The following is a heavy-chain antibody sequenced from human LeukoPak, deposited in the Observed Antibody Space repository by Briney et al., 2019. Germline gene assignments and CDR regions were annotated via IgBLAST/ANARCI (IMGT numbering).Heavy chain of an antibody. CDR1: GFTFSSYG. J-gene: IGHJ4*02. CDR3: ARPPIVGATTCFDY. D-gene: IGHD1-26*01. Sequence: GGSLRLSCAASGFTFSSYGMSWVRQAPGKGLEWVANIKQDGSEKYYVDSVKGRFTISRDNAKNSLYLQMNSLRAEDTAVYYCARPPIVGATTCFDYWGQGTLVTVSS. V-gene: IGHV3-7*03. CDR2: IKQDGSEK.